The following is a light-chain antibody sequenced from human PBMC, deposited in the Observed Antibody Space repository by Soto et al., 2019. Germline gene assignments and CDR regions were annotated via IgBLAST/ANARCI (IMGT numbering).Light chain of an antibody. CDR3: GSYTSRSTLGV. J-gene: IGLJ2*01. CDR2: DVT. Sequence: QSALTQPASVSGSPGQSITISCTGAYSDIGGYNYVSWYQQHPGKAPKLMIYDVTNRPSGVSYRFSGSKSGNTASLTISGLQAEDEADYYCGSYTSRSTLGVFGGGTKLTVL. V-gene: IGLV2-14*03. CDR1: YSDIGGYNY.